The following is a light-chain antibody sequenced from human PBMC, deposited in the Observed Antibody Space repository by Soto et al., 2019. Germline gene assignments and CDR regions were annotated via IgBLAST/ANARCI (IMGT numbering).Light chain of an antibody. CDR2: DVT. CDR3: GLYTLSDTVI. Sequence: QSALTQPPSVSGSPGHSVTISCTGTSEVGSYSRVSWYQQSPGTSPKLLIYDVTKRPLGVSDRFSGSKSGNTASLTISGLQTEGEADYYCGLYTLSDTVILGGGTKLTVL. CDR1: SEVGSYSR. J-gene: IGLJ2*01. V-gene: IGLV2-18*01.